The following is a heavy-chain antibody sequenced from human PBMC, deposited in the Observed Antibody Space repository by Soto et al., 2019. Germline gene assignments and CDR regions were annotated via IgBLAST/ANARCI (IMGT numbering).Heavy chain of an antibody. CDR2: THHSGST. CDR3: ARGEAYSNYPAR. D-gene: IGHD4-4*01. Sequence: QVQLQQWGARLLKPAETLSLTCTFSGGSFSGYYWNWIRQSPGKGLEWVGETHHSGSTNYNPSLMGRPTISLDMSKNQFSLKLSSVTAADTAIYYCARGEAYSNYPARWGQGSLVTVSS. J-gene: IGHJ4*02. V-gene: IGHV4-34*02. CDR1: GGSFSGYY.